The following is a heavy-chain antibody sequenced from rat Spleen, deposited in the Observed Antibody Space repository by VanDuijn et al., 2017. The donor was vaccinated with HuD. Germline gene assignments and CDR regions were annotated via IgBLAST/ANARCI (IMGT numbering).Heavy chain of an antibody. CDR2: ISPSGGST. D-gene: IGHD1-4*01. J-gene: IGHJ2*01. CDR3: ATDRVYPGITISFFDY. CDR1: GFTFSNYG. Sequence: EVQLVESGGGLVQPGRSLKLSCAASGFTFSNYGMHWIRQAPTKGLEWVASISPSGGSTYYRDSVKGRFTISRDNAKSTLYLQMDSLRSEDTATYYCATDRVYPGITISFFDYWGQGVMVTVSS. V-gene: IGHV5-19*01.